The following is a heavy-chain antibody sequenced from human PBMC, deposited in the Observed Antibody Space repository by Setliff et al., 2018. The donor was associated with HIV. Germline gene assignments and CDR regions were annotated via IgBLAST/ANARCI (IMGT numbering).Heavy chain of an antibody. J-gene: IGHJ3*02. CDR2: INHSGST. CDR3: ARVVVSGYDDAFDI. CDR1: GGSFSGYY. D-gene: IGHD1-1*01. V-gene: IGHV4-34*01. Sequence: SETLSLTCAVYGGSFSGYYWSWIRQPPGKGLEWIGEINHSGSTNYNPSLKSRVTMSVDTSKNQFSLKLSSVTAADTAVYYCARVVVSGYDDAFDIWGQGTMVTVSS.